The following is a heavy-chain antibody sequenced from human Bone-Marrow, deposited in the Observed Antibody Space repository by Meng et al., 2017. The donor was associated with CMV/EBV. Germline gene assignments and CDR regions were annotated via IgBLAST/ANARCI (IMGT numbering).Heavy chain of an antibody. D-gene: IGHD3-3*01. CDR3: ARKPWSGYYGDFDY. CDR2: ISTYNGKA. J-gene: IGHJ4*02. V-gene: IGHV1-18*01. Sequence: ASVKVSCKASGYTFTNYAITWVRQAPGQGLERMGWISTYNGKANYAQKFQDRVTMTTDTSTSIAYMEVRSLRSDDTAVYYCARKPWSGYYGDFDYWGQGTRVTVSS. CDR1: GYTFTNYA.